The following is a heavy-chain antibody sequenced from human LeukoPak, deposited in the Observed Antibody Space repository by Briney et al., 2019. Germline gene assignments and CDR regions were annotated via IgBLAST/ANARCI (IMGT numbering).Heavy chain of an antibody. Sequence: PGRTLRPSCAASGFTFSSYGMHWVPQAPGRGLEWVAVISYDGSNKYYADSVKGRFTISRDNPKNTLYLQMNSLRAEDTAVYYCAKDGSRYYDSSGYYRGDNWFDPWGQGTLVTVSS. CDR1: GFTFSSYG. CDR3: AKDGSRYYDSSGYYRGDNWFDP. V-gene: IGHV3-30*18. CDR2: ISYDGSNK. D-gene: IGHD3-22*01. J-gene: IGHJ5*02.